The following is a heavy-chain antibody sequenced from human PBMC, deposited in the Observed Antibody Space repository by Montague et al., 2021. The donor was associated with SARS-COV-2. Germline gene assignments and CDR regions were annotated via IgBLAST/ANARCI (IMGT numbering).Heavy chain of an antibody. Sequence: SLRLSCAASGFTFSSYAMSWVRQAPGKGLEWVSVIYSGGSSTYYADSVKGRFTISRDNSKNTLYLQMNSLRAEDTAVYYCAKDLGHYYDSSGYYYAGYFDYWGQGTLATVSS. V-gene: IGHV3-23*03. CDR3: AKDLGHYYDSSGYYYAGYFDY. CDR2: IYSGGSST. CDR1: GFTFSSYA. D-gene: IGHD3-22*01. J-gene: IGHJ4*02.